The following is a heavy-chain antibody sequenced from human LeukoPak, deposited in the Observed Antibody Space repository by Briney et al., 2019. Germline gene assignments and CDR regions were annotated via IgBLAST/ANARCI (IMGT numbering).Heavy chain of an antibody. CDR3: ARDRDGSSWYPHYYYYYMDV. CDR1: DYSISNGYY. Sequence: SETLSLTCNVSDYSISNGYYWGWIRQPPGKGLEWIGSVYYTGSTSYSPSLKGRITISLDTSKNQFSLKLSSVTAADTAVYYCARDRDGSSWYPHYYYYYMDVWGKGTTVTVSS. J-gene: IGHJ6*03. D-gene: IGHD6-13*01. V-gene: IGHV4-38-2*02. CDR2: VYYTGST.